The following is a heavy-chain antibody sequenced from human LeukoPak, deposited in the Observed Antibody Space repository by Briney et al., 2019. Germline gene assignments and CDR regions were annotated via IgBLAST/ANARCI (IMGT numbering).Heavy chain of an antibody. Sequence: GGSLRLSCAASGFTFSSCWMHWVRHTPGKGLVWVSRINGDGSSTSYADSVKGRFTISRDNAKNTLYLQMNSLRAEDTAVYYCARDEYSFGNDFDYWGQGTLVTVSS. CDR1: GFTFSSCW. J-gene: IGHJ4*02. V-gene: IGHV3-74*01. D-gene: IGHD5-18*01. CDR2: INGDGSST. CDR3: ARDEYSFGNDFDY.